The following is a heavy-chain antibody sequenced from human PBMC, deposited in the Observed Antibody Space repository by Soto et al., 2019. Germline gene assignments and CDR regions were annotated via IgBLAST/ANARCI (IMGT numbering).Heavy chain of an antibody. V-gene: IGHV3-30-3*01. Sequence: GGSLRLSCAASGFTFSSYAMHWVRQAPGKGLEWVAVISYDGSNKYYADSVKGRFTISRDNSKNTLYLQMNSLRAEDTAVYYCARAYYYDSSPFDYWGQGTLVTVSS. CDR3: ARAYYYDSSPFDY. J-gene: IGHJ4*02. D-gene: IGHD3-22*01. CDR2: ISYDGSNK. CDR1: GFTFSSYA.